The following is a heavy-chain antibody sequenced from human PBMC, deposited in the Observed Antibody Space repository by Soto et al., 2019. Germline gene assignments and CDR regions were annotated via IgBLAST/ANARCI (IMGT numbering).Heavy chain of an antibody. J-gene: IGHJ5*02. V-gene: IGHV4-4*07. Sequence: SETLSLTCTVSGASISGFYWSWIRKSAGKGLEWIGRIYATGTTDYNPSLKSRVMMSVDTSKKQFSLKLRSVTAADTAVYYCVREEPKLLRHWFDPGGQG. D-gene: IGHD1-1*01. CDR2: IYATGTT. CDR3: VREEPKLLRHWFDP. CDR1: GASISGFY.